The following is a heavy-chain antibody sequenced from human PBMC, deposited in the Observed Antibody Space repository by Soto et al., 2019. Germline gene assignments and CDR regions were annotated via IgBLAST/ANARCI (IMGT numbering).Heavy chain of an antibody. CDR3: AKHGGPSYSYYMDV. J-gene: IGHJ6*03. CDR2: IRGSGDVT. Sequence: EVQLLESGGGLVQPGGSLRLSCAASGFTFSNYAMTWVRQAPGKGLEWVSVIRGSGDVTYYADSVQGRFAISRDNSKNTLYLQMNSLRDGDTAIYYCAKHGGPSYSYYMDVWGKGTTVTVSS. V-gene: IGHV3-23*01. D-gene: IGHD3-3*01. CDR1: GFTFSNYA.